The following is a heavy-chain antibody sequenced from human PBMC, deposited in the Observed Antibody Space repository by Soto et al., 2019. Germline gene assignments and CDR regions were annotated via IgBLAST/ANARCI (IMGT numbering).Heavy chain of an antibody. CDR1: GGSISSGDYY. Sequence: SETLSLTCTVSGGSISSGDYYWSWIRQPPGKGLEWIGYIYYSGSTYYNPSLKSRVTISVDTSKNQFSLKLSSVTAADTAVYYCARKDIVLMVYDYWGQGTLVTVSS. D-gene: IGHD2-8*01. CDR3: ARKDIVLMVYDY. CDR2: IYYSGST. V-gene: IGHV4-30-4*01. J-gene: IGHJ4*02.